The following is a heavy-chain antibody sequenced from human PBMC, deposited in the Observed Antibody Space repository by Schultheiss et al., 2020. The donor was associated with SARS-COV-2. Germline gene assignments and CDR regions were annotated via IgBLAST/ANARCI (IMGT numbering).Heavy chain of an antibody. Sequence: GGSLRLSCAASGFTFSSYEMNWVRQAPGKGLEWVSYISSSGSTIYYADSVKGRFTISRDNAKNSLYLQMNSLRAEDTAVYYCAKGPEPTTVTTPFDYWGQGTLVTVSS. V-gene: IGHV3-48*03. CDR3: AKGPEPTTVTTPFDY. D-gene: IGHD4-17*01. CDR2: ISSSGSTI. J-gene: IGHJ4*02. CDR1: GFTFSSYE.